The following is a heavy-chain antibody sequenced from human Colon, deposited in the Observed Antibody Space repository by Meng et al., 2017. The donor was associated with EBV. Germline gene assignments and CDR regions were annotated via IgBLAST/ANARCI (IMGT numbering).Heavy chain of an antibody. J-gene: IGHJ5*02. V-gene: IGHV7-4-1*02. CDR1: GYICSTYA. CDR3: AREVESWFDT. D-gene: IGHD1-1*01. CDR2: INTNTANP. Sequence: QVHLVQSGSELKKPGASVKVSCKASGYICSTYAINWVRQAPGQGLEWMGWINTNTANPTYAQGFTGRFVFSLDTSVNTAYLQISNLKADDTAVYYCAREVESWFDTWGQGTLVTVAS.